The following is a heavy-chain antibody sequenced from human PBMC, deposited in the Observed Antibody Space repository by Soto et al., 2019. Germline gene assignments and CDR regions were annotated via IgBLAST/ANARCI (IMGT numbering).Heavy chain of an antibody. Sequence: QVQLVQSGAEVKRPGSSVKVSCKASGDTFNFYSINWVRQAPGLGLEWMGRVNPIVSMSNYAQRFQGRVTMTADKSTSTAKIVLSGLRSDDTPFYYCATRYSSGYRAFDYWGQGALFTVSS. J-gene: IGHJ4*02. V-gene: IGHV1-69*04. CDR1: GDTFNFYS. CDR3: ATRYSSGYRAFDY. CDR2: VNPIVSMS. D-gene: IGHD3-10*01.